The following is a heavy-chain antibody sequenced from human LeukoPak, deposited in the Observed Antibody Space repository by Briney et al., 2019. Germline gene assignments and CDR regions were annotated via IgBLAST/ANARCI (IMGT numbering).Heavy chain of an antibody. CDR2: ISYDGSHK. J-gene: IGHJ4*02. V-gene: IGHV3-30*04. D-gene: IGHD2-15*01. CDR1: GFTFSTYA. CDR3: ARGRVLVVAASNFIDY. Sequence: PGRSLRLSCAASGFTFSTYAMHWVRPAPGKGLEWVAVISYDGSHKYYADSVKGRFTISRDNSKNTLYLQMNSLRAEDAAVYYCARGRVLVVAASNFIDYCGQGTLVTVSS.